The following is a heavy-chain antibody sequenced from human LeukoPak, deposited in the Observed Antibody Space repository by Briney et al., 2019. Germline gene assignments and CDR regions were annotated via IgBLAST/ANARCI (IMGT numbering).Heavy chain of an antibody. J-gene: IGHJ4*02. CDR1: ANTFTVHY. D-gene: IGHD1-7*01. CDR3: ARYSAQGTY. Sequence: ASVTVSCKASANTFTVHYVHWVRQAHGQGLEWMGWISPDSGDTNYAQTFRGRVTLTRDTSITPAYMELGSLTADDTGVYYCARYSAQGTYWGQGTLVTVSS. V-gene: IGHV1-2*02. CDR2: ISPDSGDT.